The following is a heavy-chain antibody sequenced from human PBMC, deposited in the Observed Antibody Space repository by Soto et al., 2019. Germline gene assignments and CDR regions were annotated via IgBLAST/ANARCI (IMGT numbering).Heavy chain of an antibody. V-gene: IGHV5-51*01. D-gene: IGHD6-13*01. Sequence: GESLKISCKGSVYSFTSNWIGWVRQLPGKGLEWMGIIYPGDSDTRYSPSFQGQVTISADKSISTAYLQWSSLKASDTAIYYCARTAAAGKYYYGVDVWGQGTTVSVSS. CDR3: ARTAAAGKYYYGVDV. J-gene: IGHJ6*02. CDR2: IYPGDSDT. CDR1: VYSFTSNW.